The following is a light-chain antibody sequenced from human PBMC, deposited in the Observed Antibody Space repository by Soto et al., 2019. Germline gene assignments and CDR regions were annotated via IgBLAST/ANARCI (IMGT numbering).Light chain of an antibody. V-gene: IGKV1-39*01. CDR1: QRIGTY. CDR3: QQTASAPPWT. J-gene: IGKJ1*01. CDR2: GAS. Sequence: DNQITPVPKSPSATLGERGTISCPGSQRIGTYLAWYQQKPGKAPRLLISGASSVQSGVPPRFSGSGSATDFILTISSLRLEDIATYYCQQTASAPPWTFGQGTKVDIK.